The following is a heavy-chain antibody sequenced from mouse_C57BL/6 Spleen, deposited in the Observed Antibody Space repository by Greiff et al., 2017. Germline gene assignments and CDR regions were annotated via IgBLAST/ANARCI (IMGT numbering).Heavy chain of an antibody. CDR2: ILPGSGST. J-gene: IGHJ1*03. Sequence: QVQLQQSGAELMKPGASVKLSCKATGYTFTGYWIEWVKQRPGHGLEWIGEILPGSGSTNYNEKFKGKATFTADPSSNTAYMQLSSLTTEDSAIYYCATPYVYGSPYWYFDVWGTGTTVTVSS. CDR3: ATPYVYGSPYWYFDV. D-gene: IGHD1-1*01. V-gene: IGHV1-9*01. CDR1: GYTFTGYW.